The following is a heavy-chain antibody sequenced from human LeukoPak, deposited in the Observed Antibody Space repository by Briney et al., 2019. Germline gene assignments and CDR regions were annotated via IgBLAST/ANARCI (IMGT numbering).Heavy chain of an antibody. CDR1: GFTFSSYA. Sequence: QAGGSLRLSCAASGFTFSSYAMSWVRQAPGKGLEWVSAISGSSGSTYYADSVKGRFTISRDNSKNTLYLQMNSLRAEDTAVYYCARRLYDYALPDYWGQGTLVTVSS. J-gene: IGHJ4*02. CDR3: ARRLYDYALPDY. D-gene: IGHD3-16*01. V-gene: IGHV3-23*01. CDR2: ISGSSGST.